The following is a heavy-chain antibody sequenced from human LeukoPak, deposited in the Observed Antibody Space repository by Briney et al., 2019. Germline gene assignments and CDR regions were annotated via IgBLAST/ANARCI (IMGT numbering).Heavy chain of an antibody. CDR2: INPSGGST. CDR3: ARGALRYSDWSSRGLDY. D-gene: IGHD3-9*01. Sequence: ASVKVSCKASGYTFTSYYMHWVRQAPGQGLEWMGIINPSGGSTSYAQKFQGRVTMTRDTSTSTVYMELSSLRSEDTAVYYCARGALRYSDWSSRGLDYWGQGTLVIVSS. V-gene: IGHV1-46*01. CDR1: GYTFTSYY. J-gene: IGHJ4*02.